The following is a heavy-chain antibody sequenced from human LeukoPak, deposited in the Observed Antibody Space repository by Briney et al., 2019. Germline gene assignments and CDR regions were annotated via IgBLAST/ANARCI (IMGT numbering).Heavy chain of an antibody. Sequence: GGSLRLSCAASGFTFSSYWMHWVRQVPGKGPVWVARSSSDGTSTNYADSVKGRFTISRDNAKNTLYLQMNSLKTEDTAVYYCTTDVYSSGWYDFRGWLIDYWGQGTLVTVSS. CDR3: TTDVYSSGWYDFRGWLIDY. J-gene: IGHJ4*02. CDR1: GFTFSSYW. D-gene: IGHD6-19*01. V-gene: IGHV3-74*01. CDR2: SSSDGTST.